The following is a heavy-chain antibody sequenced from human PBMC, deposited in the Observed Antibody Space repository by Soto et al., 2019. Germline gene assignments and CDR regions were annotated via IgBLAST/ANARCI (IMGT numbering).Heavy chain of an antibody. J-gene: IGHJ6*02. CDR1: GYTFIRYG. CDR2: ISPYNDYT. V-gene: IGHV1-18*01. Sequence: QVQLVQSVAEVKKPGASVRVSCKASGYTFIRYGIAWVRQAPGQGLEWMGWISPYNDYTIYAQKLQGRVTMTSDTSTRTVYMELRGLTSDDTAVYSCARGGYYDNTWGKLSHYGLDVWGQGTSVTVSS. D-gene: IGHD3-16*01. CDR3: ARGGYYDNTWGKLSHYGLDV.